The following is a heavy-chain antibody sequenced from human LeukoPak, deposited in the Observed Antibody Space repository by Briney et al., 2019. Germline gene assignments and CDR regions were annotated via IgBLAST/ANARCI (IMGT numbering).Heavy chain of an antibody. J-gene: IGHJ4*02. CDR2: ISTSTSNI. V-gene: IGHV3-21*01. Sequence: GGSLRLSCAASAFTFSSYTMNWVRQAPGKGLEWVSSISTSTSNIYYADSVKGRFTISRDNAKSSLYLQMYSLRVEDTAVYYCAREAYTGFDLEAFDCWGQGTLVTVSS. CDR3: AREAYTGFDLEAFDC. D-gene: IGHD5-12*01. CDR1: AFTFSSYT.